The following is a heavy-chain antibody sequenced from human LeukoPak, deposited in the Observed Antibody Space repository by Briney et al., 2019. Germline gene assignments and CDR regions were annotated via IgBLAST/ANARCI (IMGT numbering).Heavy chain of an antibody. CDR3: ARTRPRAYYFDY. CDR1: GVSISTYY. D-gene: IGHD3/OR15-3a*01. J-gene: IGHJ4*02. Sequence: KASETLSLTCTVSGVSISTYYWSWMRQPPGKGLEWIGYIYYSGSTYYNPSLKSRVTISVDTSKNQFSLKLSSVTAADTAVYYCARTRPRAYYFDYWGQGTLVTVSS. CDR2: IYYSGST. V-gene: IGHV4-59*06.